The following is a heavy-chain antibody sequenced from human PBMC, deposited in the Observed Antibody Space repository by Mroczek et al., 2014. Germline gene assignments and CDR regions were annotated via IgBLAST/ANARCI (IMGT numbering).Heavy chain of an antibody. Sequence: QVQLQQWGPGLVKPSETLSLTCTVSGGSISSSSYYWGWIRQPPGKGLEWIGSIYYSGSTYYNPSLKSRVTISVDTSKNQFSLKLSSVTAADTAVYYCAGVGVVVVAANYWGQGTLVTVSS. J-gene: IGHJ4*02. CDR3: AGVGVVVVAANY. CDR1: GGSISSSSYY. D-gene: IGHD2-15*01. V-gene: IGHV4-39*01. CDR2: IYYSGST.